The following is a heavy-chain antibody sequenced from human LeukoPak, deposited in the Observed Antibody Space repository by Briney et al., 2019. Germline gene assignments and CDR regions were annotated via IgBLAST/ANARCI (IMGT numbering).Heavy chain of an antibody. CDR1: GFTFSGFW. J-gene: IGHJ3*02. V-gene: IGHV3-23*01. CDR2: ISDSGGST. CDR3: TKVAVVGDAFDI. D-gene: IGHD6-19*01. Sequence: GGSLRLSCAVSGFTFSGFWMSWSRQAPGKGLEWVSAISDSGGSTYYADSVKGRFTISSDNSKSTLYLQMNSLRAEDTAVYYCTKVAVVGDAFDIWGQGTMVTVSS.